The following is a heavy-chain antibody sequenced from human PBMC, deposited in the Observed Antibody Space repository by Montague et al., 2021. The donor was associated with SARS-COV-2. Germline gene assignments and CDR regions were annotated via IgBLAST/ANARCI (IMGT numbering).Heavy chain of an antibody. CDR2: N. D-gene: IGHD3-10*01. Sequence: NDYAVSVKSRITINPDTSKNRFSLQLNSVTPEDTAVYYCARGLWFGELLSLYYYYGMDVWGQGTTLTVSS. CDR3: ARGLWFGELLSLYYYYGMDV. J-gene: IGHJ6*02. V-gene: IGHV6-1*01.